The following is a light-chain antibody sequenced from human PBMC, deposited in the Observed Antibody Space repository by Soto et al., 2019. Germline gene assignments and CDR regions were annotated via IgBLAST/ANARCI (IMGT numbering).Light chain of an antibody. Sequence: QSALTRPASVSGSPGQSITISCTGTSSDVGSYNLVSWYQQHPGKAPKLMIYEVSKRPSGVSNRFSGSKSGNTASLTISGLQAEDEADYYCCSYAGSSISYVFGTGTKVTVL. J-gene: IGLJ1*01. CDR1: SSDVGSYNL. CDR2: EVS. V-gene: IGLV2-23*02. CDR3: CSYAGSSISYV.